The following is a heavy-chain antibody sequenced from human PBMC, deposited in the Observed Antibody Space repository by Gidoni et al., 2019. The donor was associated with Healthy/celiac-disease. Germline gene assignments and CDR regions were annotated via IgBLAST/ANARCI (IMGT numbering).Heavy chain of an antibody. Sequence: EVQLVESGGGLVKPGGSLRLSCAASGFPFSSYSMNWVRQAPGKGLEWVSSISSSSSYIYYADSVKGRFTISRDNAKNSLYLQMNSLRAEDTAVYYCARALKGWGYFDYWGQGTLVTVSS. CDR1: GFPFSSYS. J-gene: IGHJ4*02. CDR3: ARALKGWGYFDY. V-gene: IGHV3-21*01. CDR2: ISSSSSYI. D-gene: IGHD6-19*01.